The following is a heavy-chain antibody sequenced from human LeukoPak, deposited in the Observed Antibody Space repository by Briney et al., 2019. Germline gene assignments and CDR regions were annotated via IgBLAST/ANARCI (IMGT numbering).Heavy chain of an antibody. V-gene: IGHV3-7*04. CDR1: GFTFSSYW. Sequence: GGSLRLSCAASGFTFSSYWMSWVRQAQAQGLEWVANIKQDGSEKYYVDSVKGRFTISRDNAKNSLYLQMNSLRAEDTAVYYCARGGTYYDILTGYYTAWYFDYWGQGTLVTVSS. D-gene: IGHD3-9*01. CDR3: ARGGTYYDILTGYYTAWYFDY. J-gene: IGHJ4*02. CDR2: IKQDGSEK.